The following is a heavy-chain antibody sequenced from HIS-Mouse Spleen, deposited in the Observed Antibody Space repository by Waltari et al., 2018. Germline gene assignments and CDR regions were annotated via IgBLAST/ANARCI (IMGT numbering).Heavy chain of an antibody. CDR1: GGSFSGYY. D-gene: IGHD3-22*01. Sequence: QVQLQQWGAGLLKPSETLSLTCAVYGGSFSGYYWSWIRQPPGKGLEWIGEINHSGSTNYNPSLKGRVTISVETSKNQFSLKLSSVTAADTAVYYCARARSSGYYYGASYFDYWGQGTLVTVSS. CDR2: INHSGST. V-gene: IGHV4-34*01. CDR3: ARARSSGYYYGASYFDY. J-gene: IGHJ4*02.